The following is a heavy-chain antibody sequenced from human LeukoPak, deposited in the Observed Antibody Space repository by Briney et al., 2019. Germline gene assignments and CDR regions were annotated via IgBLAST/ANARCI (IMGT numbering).Heavy chain of an antibody. D-gene: IGHD6-13*01. CDR1: GFTVSSKY. CDR3: ARTRIAAAPVGAFDI. V-gene: IGHV3-66*01. CDR2: IYSGGST. J-gene: IGHJ3*02. Sequence: PGGSLRLSCAASGFTVSSKYISWVRQAPGKGLEWVSVIYSGGSTYYADSVKGRFTISRDNSKNTLYLQMNSLRAEDTAVYYCARTRIAAAPVGAFDIWGQGTRVTVSS.